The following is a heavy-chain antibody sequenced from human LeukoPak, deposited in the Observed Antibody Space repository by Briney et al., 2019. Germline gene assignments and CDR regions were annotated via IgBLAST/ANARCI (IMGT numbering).Heavy chain of an antibody. CDR3: ARKGGSGYYSDY. Sequence: ASVKVSCKASGYTFTSYDINWVRQATGQGLEWMGWMNPNSGNTGYAQKFQGRVTITRNTSISTAYMELSSLRSEDTAVYYCARKGGSGYYSDYWGQGTLVTVSS. CDR2: MNPNSGNT. V-gene: IGHV1-8*03. D-gene: IGHD3-22*01. CDR1: GYTFTSYD. J-gene: IGHJ4*02.